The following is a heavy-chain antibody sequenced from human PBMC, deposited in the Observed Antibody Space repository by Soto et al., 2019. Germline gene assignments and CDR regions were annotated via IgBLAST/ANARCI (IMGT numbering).Heavy chain of an antibody. Sequence: GGSLRLSCAASGFTFSSYGMHWVRQAPGKGLEWVAVIWYDGSNKYYADSVKGRFTISRDNSKNTLYLQMNSLRAEDTAVYYCARTYGDYPFGAFDIWGQGTMVTVSS. CDR3: ARTYGDYPFGAFDI. V-gene: IGHV3-33*01. D-gene: IGHD4-17*01. CDR2: IWYDGSNK. CDR1: GFTFSSYG. J-gene: IGHJ3*02.